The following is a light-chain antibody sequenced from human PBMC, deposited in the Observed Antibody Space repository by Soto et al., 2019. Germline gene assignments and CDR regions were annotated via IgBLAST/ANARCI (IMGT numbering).Light chain of an antibody. V-gene: IGKV3-20*01. Sequence: EIVLTQSPGTPSLSPGERATLSCRASQSVSSSYLAWYQQKPGQAPSLLIYGASSRATGIPDRFSGSGSGTDLTLTISRLEPEDFAVYDCQPYGSSPPITFGQGTRLEIK. CDR1: QSVSSSY. CDR2: GAS. J-gene: IGKJ5*01. CDR3: QPYGSSPPIT.